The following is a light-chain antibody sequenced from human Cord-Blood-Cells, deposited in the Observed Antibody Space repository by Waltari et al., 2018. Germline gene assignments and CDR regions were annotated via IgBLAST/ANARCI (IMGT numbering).Light chain of an antibody. CDR1: RRDVGRYNL. J-gene: IGLJ2*01. CDR3: CSYAGSSTLV. V-gene: IGLV2-23*01. Sequence: QSALTQPASVSGSPGQSITISCTGTRRDVGRYNLVSWSQQHPGKAPKLMIYEGSKRPSGVSNRFSGSKSGNTASLTISGLQAEDEADYYCCSYAGSSTLVFGGGTKLTVL. CDR2: EGS.